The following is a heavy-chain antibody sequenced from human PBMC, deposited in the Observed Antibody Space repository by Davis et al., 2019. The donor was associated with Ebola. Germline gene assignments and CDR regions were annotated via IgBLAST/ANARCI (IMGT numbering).Heavy chain of an antibody. D-gene: IGHD1-20*01. Sequence: GESLKISCKGSGYSFTSYWISWVRQTPGKGLEWLGRIDPSDSYTNYSPSFQGHVTISADKPISTAYLQWSSLKASDTAMYYCARQRSNWKAYGMDVWGQGTTVTVSS. CDR3: ARQRSNWKAYGMDV. V-gene: IGHV5-10-1*01. J-gene: IGHJ6*02. CDR1: GYSFTSYW. CDR2: IDPSDSYT.